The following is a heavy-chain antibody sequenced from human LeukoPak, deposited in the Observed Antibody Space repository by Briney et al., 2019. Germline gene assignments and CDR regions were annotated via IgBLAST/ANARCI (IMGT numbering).Heavy chain of an antibody. CDR3: ASGRTDIVVVPATLRNYYFDY. CDR1: GYTFTSYG. CDR2: ISAYNGNT. D-gene: IGHD2-2*01. Sequence: ASVKVYCKASGYTFTSYGISWVRQAPGQGLEWMGWISAYNGNTNYAQKLQGRVTMTTDTSTSTAYMELSSLRSEDTAVYYCASGRTDIVVVPATLRNYYFDYWGQGTLVTVSS. J-gene: IGHJ4*02. V-gene: IGHV1-18*01.